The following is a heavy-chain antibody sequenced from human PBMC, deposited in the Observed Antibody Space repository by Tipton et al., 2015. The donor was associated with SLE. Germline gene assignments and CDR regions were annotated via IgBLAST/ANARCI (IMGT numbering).Heavy chain of an antibody. CDR1: GGSISPYY. CDR2: IYTSGST. V-gene: IGHV4-4*07. CDR3: ARDANNWNYGYFDY. Sequence: TLSLTCDVSGGSISPYYWSWVRQPAGKGLEWIGRIYTSGSTNYNPSLKSRVTISVDTSKNQFSLKLSSVTAGDTAVYYCARDANNWNYGYFDYWGQGILVTVSS. D-gene: IGHD1-7*01. J-gene: IGHJ4*02.